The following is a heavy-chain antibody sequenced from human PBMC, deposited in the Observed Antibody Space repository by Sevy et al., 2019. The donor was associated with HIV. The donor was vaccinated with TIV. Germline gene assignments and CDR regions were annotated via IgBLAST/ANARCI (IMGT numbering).Heavy chain of an antibody. V-gene: IGHV3-21*01. Sequence: GGSLRLSCAASGFTFSSDSMNWVLQAPGKGLEWVSSIRSSSSYIYYADSVKGRFTISRDNAKNSLYLQMNSLRAEDTAVYYCARASVVAAVLFDYWGQGTLVTVSS. CDR3: ARASVVAAVLFDY. D-gene: IGHD6-13*01. CDR1: GFTFSSDS. J-gene: IGHJ4*02. CDR2: IRSSSSYI.